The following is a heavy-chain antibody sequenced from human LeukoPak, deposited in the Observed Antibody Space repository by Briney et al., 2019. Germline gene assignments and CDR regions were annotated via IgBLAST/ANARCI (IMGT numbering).Heavy chain of an antibody. D-gene: IGHD3-10*01. CDR2: INPNSGGI. Sequence: ASVKVSCKASGYTFTGYYMHWVRQAPGQGLEWMGWINPNSGGINYAQKFKGRVTMTRDTSISTASMELTRLTSDDSAVYYCAREQAVGDRHQKLFDYWDQGTLVTVSS. CDR3: AREQAVGDRHQKLFDY. V-gene: IGHV1-2*02. J-gene: IGHJ4*02. CDR1: GYTFTGYY.